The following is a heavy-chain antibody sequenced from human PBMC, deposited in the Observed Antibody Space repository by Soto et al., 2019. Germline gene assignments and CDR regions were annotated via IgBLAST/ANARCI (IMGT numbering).Heavy chain of an antibody. D-gene: IGHD3-22*01. CDR3: ARIPYYYDSSGYYVDY. CDR2: IFSNDEK. V-gene: IGHV2-26*01. CDR1: GFSLSNARMG. Sequence: SGPTLVNPTATLTLTCTVSGFSLSNARMGVSWIRQPPGKALEWLAHIFSNDEKSYSTSLKSRLTISKDTSKSQVVLTKTKKDPVDTATYYCARIPYYYDSSGYYVDYWGQGTLVTVSS. J-gene: IGHJ4*02.